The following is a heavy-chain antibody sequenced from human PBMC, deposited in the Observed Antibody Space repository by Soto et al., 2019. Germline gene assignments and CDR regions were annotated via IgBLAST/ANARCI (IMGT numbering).Heavy chain of an antibody. D-gene: IGHD3-3*01. CDR2: FDPEDGET. Sequence: QVQLVQSGAEVKKPGASVKVSCKVSGYTLTELSMHWVRQAPGKGLEWMGGFDPEDGETIYAQKFQGRVTMTEDTSTDTAYMELSSLRSEDTDVYYCATIKRITIFGVVIIGGAFDIWGQGTMVTVSS. CDR1: GYTLTELS. CDR3: ATIKRITIFGVVIIGGAFDI. V-gene: IGHV1-24*01. J-gene: IGHJ3*02.